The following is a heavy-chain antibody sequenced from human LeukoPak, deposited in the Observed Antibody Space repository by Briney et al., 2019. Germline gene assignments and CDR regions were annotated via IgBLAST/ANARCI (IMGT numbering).Heavy chain of an antibody. Sequence: ASVKVSCKASGYTFTGYYMHWVRQAPGQGLEWMGIINPSGGSTSYAQKFQGRVTMTRDMSTSTVYMELSSLGSEDTAVYYCARVSVVTAPNDAFDIWGQGTMVTVSS. CDR2: INPSGGST. D-gene: IGHD2-21*02. CDR3: ARVSVVTAPNDAFDI. V-gene: IGHV1-46*01. CDR1: GYTFTGYY. J-gene: IGHJ3*02.